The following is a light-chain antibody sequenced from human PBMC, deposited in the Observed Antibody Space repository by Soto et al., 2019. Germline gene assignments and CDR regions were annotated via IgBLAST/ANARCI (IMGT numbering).Light chain of an antibody. CDR3: QHYKAFSPWT. J-gene: IGKJ1*01. V-gene: IGKV1-5*01. CDR2: DAS. Sequence: DIQMTQSPSALSASVGDRVTITCRASQNISSWLAWYQQKPGKAPKSLIYDASSLESGVPSRLSRSRSGTEFTLTISNLQPDDSATYYCQHYKAFSPWTFGQGTKVEIK. CDR1: QNISSW.